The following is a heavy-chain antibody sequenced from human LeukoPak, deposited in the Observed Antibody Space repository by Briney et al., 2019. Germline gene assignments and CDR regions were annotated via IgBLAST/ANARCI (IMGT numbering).Heavy chain of an antibody. Sequence: PGGSLRLSCAPSGFTFDNYAMHWVRQVPGKGLEWVSLISGDGDSTYYPDSVKGRFTISRDKSKNSLYLQMNSLRTEDTALYYCAKDIGADYYYDSSGYFIWGQGTMVTVSS. V-gene: IGHV3-43*02. CDR2: ISGDGDST. CDR1: GFTFDNYA. CDR3: AKDIGADYYYDSSGYFI. D-gene: IGHD3-22*01. J-gene: IGHJ3*02.